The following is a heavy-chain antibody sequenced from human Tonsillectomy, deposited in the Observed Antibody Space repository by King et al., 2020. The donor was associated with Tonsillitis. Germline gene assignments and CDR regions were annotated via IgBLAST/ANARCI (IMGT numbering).Heavy chain of an antibody. V-gene: IGHV3-23*04. J-gene: IGHJ4*02. CDR3: AKLDYDILTGFDS. CDR1: GFDFSSYT. Sequence: EVQLVESGGGLVQPGGSLRLSCAGSGFDFSSYTLSWVRHTPRKGLEWVSGISYSGSTTFYADSVRGRFTISRDNSKNTLYLQMNSLRAEDTAVYYCAKLDYDILTGFDSWGQGTLVTVSP. D-gene: IGHD3-9*01. CDR2: ISYSGSTT.